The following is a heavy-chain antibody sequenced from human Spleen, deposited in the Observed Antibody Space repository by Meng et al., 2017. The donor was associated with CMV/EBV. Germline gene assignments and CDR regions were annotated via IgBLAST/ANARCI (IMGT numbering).Heavy chain of an antibody. CDR1: GYTFTGYH. CDR2: IIPVFGTT. J-gene: IGHJ5*02. CDR3: ARDRRGLEWGSTYRSTNWFDP. Sequence: SVKVSCKASGYTFTGYHIHWVRQAPGQGLEWMGRIIPVFGTTNYAQMFQGRVMITSDGSTSTAYMELSGLTSDDTAVYYCARDRRGLEWGSTYRSTNWFDPWGQGTLVTVSS. V-gene: IGHV1-69*13. D-gene: IGHD3-16*01.